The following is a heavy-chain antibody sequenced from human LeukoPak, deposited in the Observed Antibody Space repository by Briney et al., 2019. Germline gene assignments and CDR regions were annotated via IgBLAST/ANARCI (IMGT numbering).Heavy chain of an antibody. Sequence: PGGSLRLSCAASGFTVSSNYMSWVRQAPGKGLEWVSVIYSGGSIYYADSVKGRFTISRDNSKNTLYLQMNSLRAEDTAVYYCARDLKGYFDYWGQGTLVTVSP. J-gene: IGHJ4*02. CDR1: GFTVSSNY. CDR2: IYSGGSI. V-gene: IGHV3-53*01. CDR3: ARDLKGYFDY.